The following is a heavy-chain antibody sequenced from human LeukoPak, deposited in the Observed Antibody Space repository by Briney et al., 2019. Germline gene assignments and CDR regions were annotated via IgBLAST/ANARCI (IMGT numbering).Heavy chain of an antibody. CDR3: AKCPMAYYYYMDV. Sequence: GGSLRLSCAASGFTFSSYTMSWVRQAPGKGLELVSAISGNGGSTYYADSVKGRFTISRDNSKNTLYLQMNNLRAEDTAVYYCAKCPMAYYYYMDVWGKGTTVTVSS. CDR2: ISGNGGST. CDR1: GFTFSSYT. D-gene: IGHD3-10*01. J-gene: IGHJ6*03. V-gene: IGHV3-23*01.